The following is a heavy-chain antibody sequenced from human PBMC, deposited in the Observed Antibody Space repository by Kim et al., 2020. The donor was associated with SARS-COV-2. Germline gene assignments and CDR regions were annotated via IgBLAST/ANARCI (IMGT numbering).Heavy chain of an antibody. J-gene: IGHJ5*02. D-gene: IGHD3-3*01. CDR3: ARAGWRGVVPEGWFDP. Sequence: SLKSRVTISVDTSKSQFSLKLSSVTAADTAVYYCARAGWRGVVPEGWFDPWGQGTLVTVSS. V-gene: IGHV4-59*01.